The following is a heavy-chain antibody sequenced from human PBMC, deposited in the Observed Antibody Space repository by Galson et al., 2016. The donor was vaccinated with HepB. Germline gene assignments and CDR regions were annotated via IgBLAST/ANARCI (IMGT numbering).Heavy chain of an antibody. J-gene: IGHJ4*02. CDR1: GYTFTRYG. CDR3: ARGLNYYDNSGRSGY. V-gene: IGHV1-18*04. Sequence: QSGAEVKKPGASVKVSCKASGYTFTRYGISWVRQAPGQGLEWMGWISVYNDNTKYAQKFQGRVTMTTDTSTSTAYMEMRSLRYDDTAVYFCARGLNYYDNSGRSGYWGRGTLVTVSS. D-gene: IGHD3-22*01. CDR2: ISVYNDNT.